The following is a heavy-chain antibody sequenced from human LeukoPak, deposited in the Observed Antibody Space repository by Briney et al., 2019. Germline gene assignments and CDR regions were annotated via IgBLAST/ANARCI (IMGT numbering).Heavy chain of an antibody. CDR1: GYTFTSYY. CDR3: AGNYCSGGNCYYNWFDP. D-gene: IGHD2-15*01. CDR2: INPSGGST. J-gene: IGHJ5*02. V-gene: IGHV1-46*01. Sequence: GASVKDSCKASGYTFTSYYMHWVRQAPGQGGEWMGIINPSGGSTSYAQKFQGRVTMTRDMSTSTVYMELSSLRSEDTAVYYCAGNYCSGGNCYYNWFDPWGQGTLVTVSS.